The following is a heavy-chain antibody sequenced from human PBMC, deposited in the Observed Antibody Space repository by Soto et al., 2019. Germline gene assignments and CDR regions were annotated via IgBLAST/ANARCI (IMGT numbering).Heavy chain of an antibody. CDR1: GGSISSGGYY. CDR3: ARDYGYCSSTSCYAPYAFDI. V-gene: IGHV4-31*03. Sequence: LSLTCTVSGGSISSGGYYWSWIRQHPGKGLEWIGYIYYSGSTYYNPSLKSRVTISVDTSKNQFSLKLSSVTAADTAVYYCARDYGYCSSTSCYAPYAFDIWGQGTMVT. D-gene: IGHD2-2*01. J-gene: IGHJ3*02. CDR2: IYYSGST.